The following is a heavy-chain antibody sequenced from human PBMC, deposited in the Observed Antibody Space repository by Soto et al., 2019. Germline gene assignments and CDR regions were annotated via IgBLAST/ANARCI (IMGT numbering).Heavy chain of an antibody. D-gene: IGHD3-10*01. CDR3: ARGRSFSYDSTPPPTFDP. CDR2: IGTLSDT. Sequence: PGGPLRLSCAGSGFAFSTFDIHWVRQAPGKGLEWVSGIGTLSDTFYAASVQGRFTISRQNAKNSVYLQMNSLRAGDTAFYYCARGRSFSYDSTPPPTFDPWGQGTLVTVSS. CDR1: GFAFSTFD. V-gene: IGHV3-13*01. J-gene: IGHJ5*02.